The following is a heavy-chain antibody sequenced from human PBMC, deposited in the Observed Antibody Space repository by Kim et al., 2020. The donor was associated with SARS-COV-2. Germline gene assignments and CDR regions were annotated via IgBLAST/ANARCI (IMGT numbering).Heavy chain of an antibody. J-gene: IGHJ5*02. D-gene: IGHD4-17*01. CDR3: ARDLIDYGGNSPMGP. V-gene: IGHV1-69*13. CDR1: GGTFSSYA. Sequence: SVKVSCKASGGTFSSYAISWVRQAPGQGLEWMGGIIPIFGTANYAQKFQGRVTITADESTSTAYMELSSLRSEDTAVYYCARDLIDYGGNSPMGPWGQGTLVTVSS. CDR2: IIPIFGTA.